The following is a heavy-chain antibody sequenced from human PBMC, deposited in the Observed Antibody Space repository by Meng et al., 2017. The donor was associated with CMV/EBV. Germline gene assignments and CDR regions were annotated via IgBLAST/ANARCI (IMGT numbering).Heavy chain of an antibody. Sequence: GGSLRLSCSTSGFTFSDYAVHWVRQAPGKGREWVAVISDGGNKKYYADSVKGRFTISGDNSKDTFYLQMNSLRTEDTALYYCAREYGSLRSYYFYGMDVWGQGTTVTVSS. V-gene: IGHV3-30-3*01. J-gene: IGHJ6*02. CDR3: AREYGSLRSYYFYGMDV. CDR2: ISDGGNKK. D-gene: IGHD4-17*01. CDR1: GFTFSDYA.